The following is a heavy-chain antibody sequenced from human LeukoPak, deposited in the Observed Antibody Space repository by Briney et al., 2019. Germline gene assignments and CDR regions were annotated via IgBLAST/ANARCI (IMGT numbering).Heavy chain of an antibody. CDR3: AREGFRYDFWSGYYDY. CDR1: GGSISSGDYY. Sequence: SQTLSLTCTVSGGSISSGDYYWSWIRQPPGKGLEWIGYIYYSGSTYYNPSLKSRVTISVDTSKNQFSLKLSSVTAADTAVYYCAREGFRYDFWSGYYDYWGQGTLVTVSS. V-gene: IGHV4-30-4*08. CDR2: IYYSGST. J-gene: IGHJ4*02. D-gene: IGHD3-3*01.